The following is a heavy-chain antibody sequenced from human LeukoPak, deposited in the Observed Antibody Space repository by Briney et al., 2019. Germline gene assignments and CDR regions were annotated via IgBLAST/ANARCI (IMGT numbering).Heavy chain of an antibody. CDR2: INPNSGGT. CDR1: GYTFTGYY. Sequence: GASVKVSCKASGYTFTGYYMHWVRQAPGQGLEWMGRINPNSGGTNYAQKFQGRVTMTRDTSISTAYMELSRLRSDDTAVYYCARHVNYDFWSGYRSALDYWGQGTLVTVSS. D-gene: IGHD3-3*01. V-gene: IGHV1-2*06. J-gene: IGHJ4*02. CDR3: ARHVNYDFWSGYRSALDY.